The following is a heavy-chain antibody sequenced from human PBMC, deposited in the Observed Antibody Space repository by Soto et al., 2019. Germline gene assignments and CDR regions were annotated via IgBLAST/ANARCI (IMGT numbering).Heavy chain of an antibody. CDR2: ISGSGGST. CDR3: AKEPQGDYYGSGSYLDY. J-gene: IGHJ4*02. Sequence: GSLRLSCAASGFTFSSYAMSWVRQAPGKGLEWVSAISGSGGSTYYADSVKGRFTISRDNSKNTLYLQMNSLRAEDTAVYYCAKEPQGDYYGSGSYLDYWGQGTLVTVSS. D-gene: IGHD3-10*01. CDR1: GFTFSSYA. V-gene: IGHV3-23*01.